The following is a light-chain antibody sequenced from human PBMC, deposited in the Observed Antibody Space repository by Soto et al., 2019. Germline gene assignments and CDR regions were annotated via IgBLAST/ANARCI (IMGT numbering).Light chain of an antibody. J-gene: IGKJ1*01. V-gene: IGKV3-20*01. CDR3: QQYGNSRWT. CDR1: QSVSSSY. Sequence: EIALTQSPDTLSLSPGERATLSCRASQSVSSSYLAWYQQTPGQAPRLLIYGTSNRATGIPDRFSGSGSGTDFTLTISRLEPEDFAVYYCQQYGNSRWTFGQGNKVEIK. CDR2: GTS.